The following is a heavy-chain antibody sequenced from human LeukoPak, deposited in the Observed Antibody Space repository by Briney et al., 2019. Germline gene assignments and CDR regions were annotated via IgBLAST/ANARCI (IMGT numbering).Heavy chain of an antibody. V-gene: IGHV1-8*01. D-gene: IGHD3-3*01. CDR3: ARGRLPYYDFWSGYSGYYYYYYGMDV. CDR2: MNPNSGNT. CDR1: GYTFTSYD. J-gene: IGHJ6*02. Sequence: ASVTVSCTASGYTFTSYDINWVRQATGQGLEWMGWMNPNSGNTGYAQKFQGRVTMTRNTSISTAYMELSSLRSEDTAVYYCARGRLPYYDFWSGYSGYYYYYYGMDVWGQGTTVTVSS.